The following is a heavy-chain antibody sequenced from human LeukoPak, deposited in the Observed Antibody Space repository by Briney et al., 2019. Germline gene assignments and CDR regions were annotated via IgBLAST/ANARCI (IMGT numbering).Heavy chain of an antibody. CDR2: IYYSGST. Sequence: SETLSLTCTVSGGSISSYYWSWIRQPPGKGLEWIGYIYYSGSTNYNPSLKSRVTISVDTSKNQFSLKLSSVTAADTAVYYCAGRDCSSTSCYGGAFDTWGQGTMVTVSS. D-gene: IGHD2-2*01. J-gene: IGHJ3*02. V-gene: IGHV4-59*01. CDR3: AGRDCSSTSCYGGAFDT. CDR1: GGSISSYY.